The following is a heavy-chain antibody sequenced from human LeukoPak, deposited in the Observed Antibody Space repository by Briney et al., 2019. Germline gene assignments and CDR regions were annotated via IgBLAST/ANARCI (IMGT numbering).Heavy chain of an antibody. CDR1: GYSISSGYY. V-gene: IGHV4-38-2*02. CDR3: ARDATYDSSGYSFL. CDR2: VYHSGST. J-gene: IGHJ4*02. D-gene: IGHD3-22*01. Sequence: SETLSLTCTVSGYSISSGYYWGWIRQPPGKGLERIGSVYHSGSTYYNPSLKSRVTISVDTSKNQFSLKLSSVTAADTAVYYCARDATYDSSGYSFLWGQGTLVTVSS.